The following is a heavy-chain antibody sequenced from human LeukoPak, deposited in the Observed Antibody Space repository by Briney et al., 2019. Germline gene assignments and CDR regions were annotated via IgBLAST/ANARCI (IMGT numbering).Heavy chain of an antibody. V-gene: IGHV1-69*05. J-gene: IGHJ4*02. CDR3: ARYYIEGRCFDY. D-gene: IGHD3-10*01. CDR2: IIPIFGTA. Sequence: SVKVSCKASGGTFSSYAISWVRQAPGQGLEWMGGIIPIFGTANYAQKFQGRVTMTRDTSIRTAYMELSRLRSDDTAMYYCARYYIEGRCFDYWGQGTLVTVSS. CDR1: GGTFSSYA.